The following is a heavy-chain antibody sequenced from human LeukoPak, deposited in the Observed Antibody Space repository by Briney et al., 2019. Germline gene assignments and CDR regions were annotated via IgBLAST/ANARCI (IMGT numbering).Heavy chain of an antibody. CDR3: VRGNGNVGGRLDP. V-gene: IGHV3-66*01. CDR2: LYAGGST. CDR1: GFTMSGIH. D-gene: IGHD1-1*01. Sequence: GGSLRLSCTASGFTMSGIHMNWVRQAPGKGLDWVSGLYAGGSTYYAGSVTGRFTISRDDSKNTLYLQMTDLRVDDTAIYYCVRGNGNVGGRLDPWGQGAWVIVSS. J-gene: IGHJ5*02.